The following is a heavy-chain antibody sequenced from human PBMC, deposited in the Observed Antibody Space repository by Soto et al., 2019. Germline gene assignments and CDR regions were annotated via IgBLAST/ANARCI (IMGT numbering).Heavy chain of an antibody. D-gene: IGHD3-22*01. CDR3: ATSYYDSSGYYLGAFDI. Sequence: ASVKVSCKVSGYTLTELSMHWVRQAPGKGLEWMGGFDPEDGETIYAQKFQGRVTMTEDTSTDTAYMELSSLRSEDTAVYYCATSYYDSSGYYLGAFDIWGQGTMVTVSS. J-gene: IGHJ3*02. CDR1: GYTLTELS. CDR2: FDPEDGET. V-gene: IGHV1-24*01.